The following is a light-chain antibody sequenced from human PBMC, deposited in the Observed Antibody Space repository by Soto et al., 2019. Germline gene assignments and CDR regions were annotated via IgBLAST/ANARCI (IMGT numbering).Light chain of an antibody. CDR1: SSKIGAGYD. V-gene: IGLV1-40*01. Sequence: QSVLTQPPSVSGAPGQRVTISCTGSSSKIGAGYDVHWYQQLPGTAPKLLINDNSNRPSGVPDRFSGSKSGTSASLAITGLQAEDEADYYCQSYDRSLSGSRVFGTGTKVTVL. CDR3: QSYDRSLSGSRV. CDR2: DNS. J-gene: IGLJ1*01.